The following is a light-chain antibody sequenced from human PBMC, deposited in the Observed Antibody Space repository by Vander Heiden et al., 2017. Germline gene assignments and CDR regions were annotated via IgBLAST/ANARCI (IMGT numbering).Light chain of an antibody. J-gene: IGLJ2*01. CDR1: NLGSKS. Sequence: SYVLTPPPSVPVAPGPTPSIPSGANNLGSKSVHWYQQRPGQAPAVVVYDDRDRPSGIPERFSGSNTGNTATMTISRVEAGDEADYYCQVWDGSSDGFGGGTKLTVL. CDR2: DDR. CDR3: QVWDGSSDG. V-gene: IGLV3-21*02.